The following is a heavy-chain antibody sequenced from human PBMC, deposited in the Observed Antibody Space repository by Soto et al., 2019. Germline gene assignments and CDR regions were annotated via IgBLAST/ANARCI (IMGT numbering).Heavy chain of an antibody. J-gene: IGHJ5*02. CDR2: ISYDGSNK. CDR3: ARETRARFAVAELYNWFDP. V-gene: IGHV3-30-3*01. D-gene: IGHD2-15*01. Sequence: GGSLRLSCAASGFTFSSYAMHWVRQAPGKGLEWVAVISYDGSNKYYADSVKGRFTISRDNSKNTLYLQMNSLRAEDTAVYYCARETRARFAVAELYNWFDPWGQGTLVTVSS. CDR1: GFTFSSYA.